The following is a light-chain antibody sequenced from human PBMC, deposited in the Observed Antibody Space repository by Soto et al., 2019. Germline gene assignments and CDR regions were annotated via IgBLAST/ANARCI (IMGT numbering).Light chain of an antibody. CDR3: QQTYNTPRT. CDR1: QSISTY. Sequence: DIQMTQSPPSLSASVGDRVTMTCRASQSISTYLNWYQQKPGKAPNLLIYAASNLQSGVPSRFGGSGSGTDFTLTISSLQPEDFATYYCQQTYNTPRTFGQRTKLEIK. CDR2: AAS. J-gene: IGKJ2*01. V-gene: IGKV1-39*01.